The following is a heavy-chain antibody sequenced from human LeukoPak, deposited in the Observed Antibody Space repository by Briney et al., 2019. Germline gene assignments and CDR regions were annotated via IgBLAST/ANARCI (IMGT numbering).Heavy chain of an antibody. V-gene: IGHV3-11*06. CDR2: ISSSSSYI. Sequence: GGSLRLSCAASGFTFSDYCMSWIRQAPGKGLEWVSYISSSSSYIYYADSVKGRFTISRDNAKNSLYLQMNSLRAEDTAVYYCARLGSIVATINFDYWGQGTLVTVSS. CDR1: GFTFSDYC. D-gene: IGHD5-12*01. CDR3: ARLGSIVATINFDY. J-gene: IGHJ4*02.